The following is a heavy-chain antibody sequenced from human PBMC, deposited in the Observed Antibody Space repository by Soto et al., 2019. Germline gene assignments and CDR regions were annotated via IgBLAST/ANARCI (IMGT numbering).Heavy chain of an antibody. J-gene: IGHJ5*02. CDR2: RYSTGTT. V-gene: IGHV4-38-2*02. CDR1: GYSINSGYI. D-gene: IGHD1-1*01. CDR3: VARATVVNSPWFDH. Sequence: PXETLSLTCTVSGYSINSGYIWGWVRRPPGQGLEWIGSRYSTGTTYYNPSLRRRVKMSVDTSKNQLSLVLRSVTAADTAVYYCVARATVVNSPWFDHWGQGTQVTVSS.